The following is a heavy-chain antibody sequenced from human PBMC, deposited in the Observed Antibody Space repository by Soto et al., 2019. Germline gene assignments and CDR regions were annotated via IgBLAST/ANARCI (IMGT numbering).Heavy chain of an antibody. V-gene: IGHV4-4*02. Sequence: QVQLQESGPGVVKPSGTLSLTCAVSGGSISSSNWWSWVRQPPGKGLEWIGEIYHSGSTNYNPSLKSRVTISVDKSKNQFSPKLSSVTAADTAVYYCARDGGWTNRGDAFDIWGQGTMVTVSS. D-gene: IGHD6-19*01. CDR3: ARDGGWTNRGDAFDI. J-gene: IGHJ3*02. CDR1: GGSISSSNW. CDR2: IYHSGST.